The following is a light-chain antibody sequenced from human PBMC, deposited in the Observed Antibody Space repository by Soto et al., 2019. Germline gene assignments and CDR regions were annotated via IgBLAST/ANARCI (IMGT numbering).Light chain of an antibody. Sequence: QSALTQPASVSGSPGQSITISCTGSSSDIGYDYVSWYQQHPGTAPKLIIYGVINRPSGVSNRFSGSKSGNTASLTISGLQAEDEADYYCSSHASRTPVVFGGGTKLTVL. V-gene: IGLV2-14*03. CDR1: SSDIGYDY. J-gene: IGLJ2*01. CDR3: SSHASRTPVV. CDR2: GVI.